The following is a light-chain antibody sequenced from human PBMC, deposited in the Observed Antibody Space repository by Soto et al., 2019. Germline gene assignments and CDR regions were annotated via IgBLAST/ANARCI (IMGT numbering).Light chain of an antibody. Sequence: SKSVVAVSLSPGDMATLSCRGVQSVSRSYLGWYQQKPGQAPRLLMSGASIRAAGVPDGLSGSGSGTEFTLTNTGQETEDFTAYYRHHQDTFGHGTKVDIK. CDR2: GAS. J-gene: IGKJ1*01. CDR1: QSVSRSY. V-gene: IGKV3-20*01. CDR3: HHQDT.